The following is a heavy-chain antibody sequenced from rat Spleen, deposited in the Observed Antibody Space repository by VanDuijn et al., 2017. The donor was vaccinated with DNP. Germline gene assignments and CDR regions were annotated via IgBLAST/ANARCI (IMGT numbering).Heavy chain of an antibody. J-gene: IGHJ2*01. V-gene: IGHV3-1*01. CDR3: ARWVWYFDY. CDR2: ISYSGRA. Sequence: EVQLQESGPGLVKPSQSLSLTCSVTGHSITSNYWGWIRKFPGNKMEWIGHISYSGRATYNPSLKSRISITRDTSKNLFFLHLDSVTTEDTATYYCARWVWYFDYWGQGIMVTVSS. CDR1: GHSITSNY.